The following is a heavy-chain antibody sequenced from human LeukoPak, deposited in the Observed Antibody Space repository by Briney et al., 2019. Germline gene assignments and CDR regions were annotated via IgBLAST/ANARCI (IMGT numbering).Heavy chain of an antibody. V-gene: IGHV3-30*04. CDR2: ISYDGSNK. CDR3: ARAPVTSCRGAFCYPFDI. Sequence: PGGSLRLSCAASGFTFSSNAMHWVRQAPGKGLEWVAIISYDGSNKYYADSVRGRFTISRDNSKNTLYLQMNSLRADDAAVYYCARAPVTSCRGAFCYPFDIWGQGTLVTVSS. D-gene: IGHD2-15*01. J-gene: IGHJ4*02. CDR1: GFTFSSNA.